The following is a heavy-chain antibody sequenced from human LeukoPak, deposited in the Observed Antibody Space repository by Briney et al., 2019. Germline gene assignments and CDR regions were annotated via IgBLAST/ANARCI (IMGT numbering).Heavy chain of an antibody. J-gene: IGHJ6*03. V-gene: IGHV3-21*01. Sequence: GGSLRLSCAASGFTFSSYNMNWVRQAPGKGLEWVSSISSSSSYIYYADSVKGRFTISRDNAKNSLYLQMNSLRAEDTAVYYCARDEGPSCSGDSCYSRAGNYMDVWGKGTTVTVSS. CDR1: GFTFSSYN. D-gene: IGHD2-15*01. CDR2: ISSSSSYI. CDR3: ARDEGPSCSGDSCYSRAGNYMDV.